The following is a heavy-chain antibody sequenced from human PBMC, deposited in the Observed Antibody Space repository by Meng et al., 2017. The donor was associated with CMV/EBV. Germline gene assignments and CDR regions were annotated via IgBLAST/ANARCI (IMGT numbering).Heavy chain of an antibody. J-gene: IGHJ5*02. CDR3: ARSRAIVGARAGWFDP. Sequence: GGTFSSYAITWVRQAPGQGLEWMGGIIPILGIASYAQKYQGRVTITADKSTSTAYMELSSLRSEDTAVYYCARSRAIVGARAGWFDPWGQGTLVTVSS. CDR1: GGTFSSYA. D-gene: IGHD1-26*01. V-gene: IGHV1-69*10. CDR2: IIPILGIA.